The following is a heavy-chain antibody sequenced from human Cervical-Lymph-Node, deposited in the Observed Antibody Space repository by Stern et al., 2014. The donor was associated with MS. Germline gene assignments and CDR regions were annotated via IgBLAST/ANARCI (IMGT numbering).Heavy chain of an antibody. D-gene: IGHD2-21*01. J-gene: IGHJ3*02. CDR3: AREIHPAITFDI. CDR1: GYTFTDYY. V-gene: IGHV1-2*06. Sequence: QVQLVESGAEMKRPGTSMKVSCKASGYTFTDYYMHWVRQAPGPGIQWMGRINPKTGGANYTEAFQGRVTMARDTSISTGYMVLSSLRSDDTAVYYCAREIHPAITFDIWGQGTVVTVSS. CDR2: INPKTGGA.